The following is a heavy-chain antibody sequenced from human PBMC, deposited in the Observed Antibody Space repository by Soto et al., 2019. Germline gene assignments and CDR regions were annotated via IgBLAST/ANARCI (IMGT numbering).Heavy chain of an antibody. Sequence: AGGSLRLSCAASGFTFSSYAMSWVRQAPGKGLEWVSAISGSGGSTYYADSVKGRFTISRDNSKNTLYLQMNSLRAEDTAVYYCAKVGSSWTLPDYFDYWGQGTLVTVSS. J-gene: IGHJ4*02. V-gene: IGHV3-23*01. CDR3: AKVGSSWTLPDYFDY. CDR1: GFTFSSYA. D-gene: IGHD6-13*01. CDR2: ISGSGGST.